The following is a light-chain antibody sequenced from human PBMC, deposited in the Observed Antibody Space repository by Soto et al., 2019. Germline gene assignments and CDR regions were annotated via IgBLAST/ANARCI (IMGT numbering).Light chain of an antibody. CDR3: QQAASFPIT. CDR1: ESVSSSY. Sequence: EIVLTQSPATLSAYPGARATLSCRTIESVSSSYLAWYQQKPGQAPELLIYGAYSRATGIPDRFSGSGSGTDFTLTINGLQPEDFATYYCQQAASFPITFGQGTRLEIK. CDR2: GAY. V-gene: IGKV3D-7*01. J-gene: IGKJ5*01.